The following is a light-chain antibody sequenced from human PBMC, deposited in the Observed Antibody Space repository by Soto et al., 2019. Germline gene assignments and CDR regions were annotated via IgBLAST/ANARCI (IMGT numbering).Light chain of an antibody. CDR1: SSDVGGFNY. V-gene: IGLV2-14*03. CDR3: SSYTSSPTLV. Sequence: QSVLTQAASVSGSPGQSITISCTGTSSDVGGFNYVSWYQQHPGKAPKLMSYDVSDRPSGVSNRFSGSKSGNTASLTISGLQAEAEADYYCSSYTSSPTLVFGTGTKVTVL. CDR2: DVS. J-gene: IGLJ1*01.